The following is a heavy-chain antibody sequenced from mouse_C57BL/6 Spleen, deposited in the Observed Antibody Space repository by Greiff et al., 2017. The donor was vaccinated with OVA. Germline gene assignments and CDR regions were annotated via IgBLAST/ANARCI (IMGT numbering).Heavy chain of an antibody. CDR2: IDPSDSET. CDR3: ARSALYGSSPAWFAY. Sequence: VQLQQPGAELVRPGSSVKLSCKASGYTFTSYWMHWVKQRPIQGLEWIGNIDPSDSETHYNQKFKDKATLTVDKSSSTAYMQLSSLTSEDSAVYYCARSALYGSSPAWFAYWGQGTLVTVSA. D-gene: IGHD1-1*01. V-gene: IGHV1-52*01. J-gene: IGHJ3*01. CDR1: GYTFTSYW.